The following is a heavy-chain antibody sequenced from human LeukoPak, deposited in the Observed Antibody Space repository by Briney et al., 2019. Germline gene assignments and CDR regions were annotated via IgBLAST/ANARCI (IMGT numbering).Heavy chain of an antibody. CDR3: VRGSTLRHYQF. J-gene: IGHJ4*02. D-gene: IGHD3-16*01. V-gene: IGHV4-59*08. CDR2: INYSGST. CDR1: GGSISSYY. Sequence: SETLSLTCTVSGGSISSYYWSWIRQPPGKGLEWIGYINYSGSTNYNPSLKSRVTISVDTSRNQLSLKLTSVTAADTAVYYCVRGSTLRHYQFWGQGTLVTVSS.